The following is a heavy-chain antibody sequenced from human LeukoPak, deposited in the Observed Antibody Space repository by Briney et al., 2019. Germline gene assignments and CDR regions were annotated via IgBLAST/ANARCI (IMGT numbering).Heavy chain of an antibody. V-gene: IGHV3-30*04. Sequence: GRSLRLSCAASGFTFSSYAMHWVRQAPGKGLEWVAVISYDGSNKYYADSVKGRFTISRDNSKNTLYLQMNSLRAEDTAVYYCARDFSSRFDHWGQGTLVTVSS. CDR1: GFTFSSYA. CDR2: ISYDGSNK. D-gene: IGHD6-13*01. J-gene: IGHJ5*02. CDR3: ARDFSSRFDH.